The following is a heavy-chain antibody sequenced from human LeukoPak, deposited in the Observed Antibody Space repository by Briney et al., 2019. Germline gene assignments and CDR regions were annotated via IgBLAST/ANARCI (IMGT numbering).Heavy chain of an antibody. CDR2: IIPIFGTA. CDR1: GYTFTGCY. D-gene: IGHD6-13*01. V-gene: IGHV1-69*13. Sequence: SVKVSCKASGYTFTGCYMHWVRQAPGQGLEWMGGIIPIFGTANYAQKFQGRVTITADESTSTAYMELSSLRSEDTAVYYCARGGGIAAAGDNNWFDPWGQGTLVTVSS. J-gene: IGHJ5*02. CDR3: ARGGGIAAAGDNNWFDP.